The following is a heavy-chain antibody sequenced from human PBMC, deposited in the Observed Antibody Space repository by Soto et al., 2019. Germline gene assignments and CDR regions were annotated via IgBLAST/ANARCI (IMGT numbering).Heavy chain of an antibody. CDR3: ARDILSVGPRANDAFDV. CDR1: GFSFSDNL. J-gene: IGHJ3*01. V-gene: IGHV1-3*01. D-gene: IGHD2-8*02. Sequence: QVQLVQSGAEVRKPGASVNISCRASGFSFSDNLINWVRQAPGQSLEWKGWSNPDNGNTRYSQTCQGRVTISRHSSASIAYVEVSDLTSEDTAVYYCARDILSVGPRANDAFDVWGQGTMVTVSS. CDR2: SNPDNGNT.